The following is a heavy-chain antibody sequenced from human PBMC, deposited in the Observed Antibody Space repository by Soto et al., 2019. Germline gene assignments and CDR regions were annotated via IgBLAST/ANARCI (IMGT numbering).Heavy chain of an antibody. J-gene: IGHJ4*02. D-gene: IGHD3-10*01. Sequence: QVQLVQSGAEVKKPGASVKVSCKASGYTFTSYGISWVRQAPGQGLEWMGWISTYNGNTKYAQKLQGRVTMTTDTCTSPAYMELRSLKSDDTAVFYCAREMVRGVGSDYWGQGTLVIVSS. CDR1: GYTFTSYG. CDR3: AREMVRGVGSDY. CDR2: ISTYNGNT. V-gene: IGHV1-18*01.